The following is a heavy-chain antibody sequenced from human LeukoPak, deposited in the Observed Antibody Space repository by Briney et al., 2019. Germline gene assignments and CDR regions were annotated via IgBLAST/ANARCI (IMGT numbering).Heavy chain of an antibody. D-gene: IGHD6-13*01. V-gene: IGHV1-8*01. Sequence: ASVKVSCKASGYTFTSYDINWVRQATGQGLEWMGWMNPNSGNTGYAQKFQGRVTMTRNTSISTAYMELSSLRSDDTAVYYCARDRGHYSSSWYTWFDPWGQGILVTVSS. CDR2: MNPNSGNT. J-gene: IGHJ5*02. CDR1: GYTFTSYD. CDR3: ARDRGHYSSSWYTWFDP.